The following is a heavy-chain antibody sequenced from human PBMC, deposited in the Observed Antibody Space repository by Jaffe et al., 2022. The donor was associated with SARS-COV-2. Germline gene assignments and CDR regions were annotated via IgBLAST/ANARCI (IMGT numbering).Heavy chain of an antibody. CDR2: IYYSGST. J-gene: IGHJ2*01. V-gene: IGHV4-59*08. CDR3: ARSKVGTTVTTWYFDL. Sequence: QVQLQESGPGLVKPSETLSLTCTVSGGSISSYYWSWIRQPPGKGLEWIGYIYYSGSTNYNPSLKSRVTISVDTSKNQFSLKLSSVTAADTAVYYCARSKVGTTVTTWYFDLWGRGTLVTVSS. D-gene: IGHD4-17*01. CDR1: GGSISSYY.